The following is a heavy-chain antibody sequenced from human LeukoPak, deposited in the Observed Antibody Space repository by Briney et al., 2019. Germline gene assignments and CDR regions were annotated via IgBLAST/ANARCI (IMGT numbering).Heavy chain of an antibody. Sequence: SETLSLTCAVSGYSISSGYYWGWIRQPPGKGLEWIGSIYHSGSTYYNPSLKSRVTISVDTSKNQFSLKLSSVTAADTAVYYCARSHVWFGELYLDYWGQRTLVTVSS. CDR2: IYHSGST. CDR1: GYSISSGYY. D-gene: IGHD3-10*01. J-gene: IGHJ4*02. CDR3: ARSHVWFGELYLDY. V-gene: IGHV4-38-2*01.